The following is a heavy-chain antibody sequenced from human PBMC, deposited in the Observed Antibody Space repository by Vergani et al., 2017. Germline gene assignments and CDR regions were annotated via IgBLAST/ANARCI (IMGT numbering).Heavy chain of an antibody. Sequence: QVQLVQSGAEVKKPGSSVKVSCKASGGTFSSYAISWVRQAPGQGLEWMGGIIPIFGTANYAQKFQGRVTITADESTSTAYMELSSLRSEDTAVYYCARWVXAATQGYYYYYVDVWGKGTTVTVSS. V-gene: IGHV1-69*01. J-gene: IGHJ6*03. CDR1: GGTFSSYA. CDR3: ARWVXAATQGYYYYYVDV. D-gene: IGHD2-15*01. CDR2: IIPIFGTA.